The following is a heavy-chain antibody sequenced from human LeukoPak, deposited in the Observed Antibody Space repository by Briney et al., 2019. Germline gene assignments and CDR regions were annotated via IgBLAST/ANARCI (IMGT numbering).Heavy chain of an antibody. CDR1: GGSFSGYY. V-gene: IGHV4-34*01. CDR2: INHSGST. Sequence: SETLSLTCAVYGGSFSGYYWSWIRQPPGKGLEWIGEINHSGSTNYNPSLKSRVTISVDTCKNQFSLKMSSVTAADTAVYYCARVFYGSGRFDYWGQGTLVTVSS. J-gene: IGHJ4*02. D-gene: IGHD3-10*01. CDR3: ARVFYGSGRFDY.